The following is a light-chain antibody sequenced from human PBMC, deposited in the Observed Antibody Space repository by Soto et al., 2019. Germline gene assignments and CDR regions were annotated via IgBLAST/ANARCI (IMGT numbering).Light chain of an antibody. J-gene: IGLJ1*01. V-gene: IGLV2-14*03. Sequence: QSALTQPASVSGSPGQSITISCAGTSSDIGGSNYVSWYQQHPGKAPKLMIYGVSNRPSGVSNRFSGSKSGNTASLIISGLQAEDEADYFCYSSRSSSSTFYVFGTGTKVTVL. CDR2: GVS. CDR3: YSSRSSSSTFYV. CDR1: SSDIGGSNY.